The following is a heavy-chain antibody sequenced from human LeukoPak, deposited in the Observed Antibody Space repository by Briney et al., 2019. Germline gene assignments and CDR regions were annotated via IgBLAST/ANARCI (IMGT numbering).Heavy chain of an antibody. Sequence: SGGSLRLSCAASGFTFSSYSMTWVRQAPGKGLEWVSSVSSSSSYIYYADSVKGRFTISRDNAKNSLYLQMNSLRAEDTAVYYCARDQKAPFLEGPVNWFDPWGQGTLVTVSS. CDR1: GFTFSSYS. D-gene: IGHD3-3*01. V-gene: IGHV3-21*01. CDR3: ARDQKAPFLEGPVNWFDP. J-gene: IGHJ5*02. CDR2: VSSSSSYI.